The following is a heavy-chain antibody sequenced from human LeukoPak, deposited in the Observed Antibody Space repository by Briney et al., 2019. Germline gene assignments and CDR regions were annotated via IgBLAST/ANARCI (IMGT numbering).Heavy chain of an antibody. CDR3: IRYGDKYYYDSSGFKRAFDI. Sequence: PGGSLRLSCAASGFTFSNAWMSWVRQAPGKGLESVGRIKSKTEGGTTDYAAPVKGRFTISRDDSRNTLYLQMNSLKTEDTAVYYCIRYGDKYYYDSSGFKRAFDIWGQGTMVTVSS. CDR2: IKSKTEGGTT. J-gene: IGHJ3*02. D-gene: IGHD3-22*01. CDR1: GFTFSNAW. V-gene: IGHV3-15*01.